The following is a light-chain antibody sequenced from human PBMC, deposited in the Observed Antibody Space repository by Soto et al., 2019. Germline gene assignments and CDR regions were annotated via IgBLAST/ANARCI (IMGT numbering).Light chain of an antibody. V-gene: IGLV1-40*01. Sequence: QSVLTQPPSVSGAPGQRVTISCTGSSSNIGAGYDVHWYQHLPGKTPKLLIYGNSNRPSGVPDQFSGSKFGTSASLAITGLLAEDEAEYYCQSYDSSLSGWVFGGGTKVTVL. CDR3: QSYDSSLSGWV. CDR2: GNS. CDR1: SSNIGAGYD. J-gene: IGLJ3*02.